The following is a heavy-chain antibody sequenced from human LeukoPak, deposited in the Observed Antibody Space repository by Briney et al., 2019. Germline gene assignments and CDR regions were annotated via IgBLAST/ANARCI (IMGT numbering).Heavy chain of an antibody. Sequence: SVKVSCKASRGTFSSYAISWVRQAPGQGLEWMGGIIPIFGTANYAQKFQGRVTITADESTSTAYMELSSLRSEDAAVYYCAAGELDIVVVPAALDYWGQRTLVTVSS. D-gene: IGHD2-2*01. J-gene: IGHJ4*02. CDR2: IIPIFGTA. V-gene: IGHV1-69*01. CDR3: AAGELDIVVVPAALDY. CDR1: RGTFSSYA.